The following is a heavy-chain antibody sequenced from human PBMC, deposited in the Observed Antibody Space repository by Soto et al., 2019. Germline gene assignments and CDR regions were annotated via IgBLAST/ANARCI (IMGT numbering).Heavy chain of an antibody. CDR1: GASISSYY. CDR3: ARHPSGPPWWLDY. Sequence: SETLSLTCTVSGASISSYYWSWIRQPPGKGLEWIGYIYYSGSTNYNPSLKSRVTMSVDTSKNQISLNLSSVTAADTAVYYCARHPSGPPWWLDYWGQGTLVTVSS. D-gene: IGHD2-15*01. CDR2: IYYSGST. J-gene: IGHJ4*02. V-gene: IGHV4-59*08.